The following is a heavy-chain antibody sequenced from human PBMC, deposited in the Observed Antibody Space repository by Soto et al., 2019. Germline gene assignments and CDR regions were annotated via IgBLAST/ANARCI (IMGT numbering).Heavy chain of an antibody. CDR3: ARVGGGSGYYFDY. CDR1: AGSISTYC. V-gene: IGHV4-59*01. J-gene: IGHJ4*02. CDR2: IYYSGIT. D-gene: IGHD3-22*01. Sequence: QVQLQESGPGLVKPSETLSLTCTVSAGSISTYCWSWIRQPPGKGLEWIGYIYYSGITQYNPSLKSRVTISVDTSKNQFSRKRSSVTAADTAVYYCARVGGGSGYYFDYWGQGTLVTVSS.